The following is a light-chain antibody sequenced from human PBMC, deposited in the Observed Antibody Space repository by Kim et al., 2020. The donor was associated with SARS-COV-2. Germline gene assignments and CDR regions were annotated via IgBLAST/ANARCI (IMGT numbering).Light chain of an antibody. CDR2: GAS. V-gene: IGKV3-15*01. Sequence: SPGEGATLSCRARQSVTTNLAWYQQRPGQAPRLLIYGASTRATGIPARFSGSGSGTEFTLTISSLQSEDFAVYYCQQYNNWLLFTFGPGTKVDIK. J-gene: IGKJ3*01. CDR3: QQYNNWLLFT. CDR1: QSVTTN.